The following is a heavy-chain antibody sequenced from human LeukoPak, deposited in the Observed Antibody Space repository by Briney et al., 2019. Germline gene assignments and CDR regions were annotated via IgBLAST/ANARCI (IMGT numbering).Heavy chain of an antibody. J-gene: IGHJ4*02. CDR3: ARHSGWYDY. D-gene: IGHD6-19*01. CDR2: IYYSGST. CDR1: GGSIRSYY. Sequence: SETLSLTCTVSGGSIRSYYWSWIRQPPGKGLEWIGYIYYSGSTNYNPSLKSRVTISVDTSKNQFSLKLSSVTAADTAVYYCARHSGWYDYWGQGTLVTVSS. V-gene: IGHV4-59*08.